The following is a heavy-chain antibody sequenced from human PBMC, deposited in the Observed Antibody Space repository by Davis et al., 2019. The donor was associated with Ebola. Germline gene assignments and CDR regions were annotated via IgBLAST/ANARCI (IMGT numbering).Heavy chain of an antibody. D-gene: IGHD2-15*01. Sequence: SSVNVSCKASRCTFSSYAISWVRQAPGQGLEWMGGIIPIFGTANYAQKFQGRVTITADESTSTAYMELSSLRSEDTAVYYCARGKGYWQYYYYGMDVWGQGTTVTVSS. CDR1: RCTFSSYA. J-gene: IGHJ6*02. V-gene: IGHV1-69*13. CDR3: ARGKGYWQYYYYGMDV. CDR2: IIPIFGTA.